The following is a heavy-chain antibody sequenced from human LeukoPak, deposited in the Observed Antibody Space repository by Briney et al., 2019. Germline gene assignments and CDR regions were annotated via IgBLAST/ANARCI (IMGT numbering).Heavy chain of an antibody. CDR3: ARDLDGEDYFDY. D-gene: IGHD1-1*01. CDR1: GGSISSSNW. Sequence: SGTLSVTCAVSGGSISSSNWWSWIRQPPGKWLEWIGEIYHSGSTNYNPSLKSRVTISVDKSKNQFSLKLSSVTAADTAVYYCARDLDGEDYFDYWGQGTLVTVSS. J-gene: IGHJ4*02. CDR2: IYHSGST. V-gene: IGHV4-4*02.